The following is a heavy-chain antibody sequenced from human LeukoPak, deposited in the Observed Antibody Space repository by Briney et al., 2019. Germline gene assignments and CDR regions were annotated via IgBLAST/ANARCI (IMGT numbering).Heavy chain of an antibody. CDR2: ISGSGGST. V-gene: IGHV3-23*01. CDR3: AKSWDWESGFLEWLSSYYGMDV. CDR1: GFTFSSYA. Sequence: GGSLRLSCAASGFTFSSYAMSWVRQAPGKGLEWVSAISGSGGSTYYADSVKGRFTISRDNSKNTLYLQMSSLRAEDTAVYYCAKSWDWESGFLEWLSSYYGMDVWGQGTTVTVSS. J-gene: IGHJ6*02. D-gene: IGHD3-3*01.